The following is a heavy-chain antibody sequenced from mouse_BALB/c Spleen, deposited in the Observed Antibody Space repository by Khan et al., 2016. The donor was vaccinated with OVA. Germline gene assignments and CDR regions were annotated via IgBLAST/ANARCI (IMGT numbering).Heavy chain of an antibody. CDR2: IWRDGST. D-gene: IGHD6-1*01. J-gene: IGHJ4*01. CDR3: AKWGGGATYAMDY. CDR1: GFSLTTYG. Sequence: QVQLKESGPGLVAPSQSLSITCTVSGFSLTTYGVNWIRQPPGKGLEWLGVIWRDGSTTYHSALISRLSISKDNSKSQVFLKLNRLQTDEPATSCCAKWGGGATYAMDYWGQGTSVTVSS. V-gene: IGHV2-3*01.